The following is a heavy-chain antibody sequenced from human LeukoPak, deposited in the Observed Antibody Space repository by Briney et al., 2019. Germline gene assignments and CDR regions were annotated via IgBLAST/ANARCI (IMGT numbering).Heavy chain of an antibody. J-gene: IGHJ4*02. CDR1: GFSFISYG. CDR2: ISDDGRRK. D-gene: IGHD4-17*01. CDR3: AKRPSDYGDYVSYFDY. Sequence: GGSLRLSCAASGFSFISYGMHWVRQAPGKGLEWVGVISDDGRRKDYADSVKGRFTISRDNSTYTLYLQMNSLRAEDTAVYYCAKRPSDYGDYVSYFDYWGQGTLVTVSS. V-gene: IGHV3-30*18.